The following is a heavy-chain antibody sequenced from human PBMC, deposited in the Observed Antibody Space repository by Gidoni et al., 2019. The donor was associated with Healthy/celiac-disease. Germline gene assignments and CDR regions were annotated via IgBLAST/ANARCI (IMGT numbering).Heavy chain of an antibody. J-gene: IGHJ4*02. CDR3: ATTPHGDYDHNFDY. Sequence: DLSMHWVRQAPGKGLEWMGGFDPEDGETIYATKFQVRFTMTEEKNTDTAYMGLSSRRAEETAVDYCATTPHGDYDHNFDYWGQGTLVTVSS. CDR1: DLS. V-gene: IGHV1-24*01. D-gene: IGHD4-17*01. CDR2: FDPEDGET.